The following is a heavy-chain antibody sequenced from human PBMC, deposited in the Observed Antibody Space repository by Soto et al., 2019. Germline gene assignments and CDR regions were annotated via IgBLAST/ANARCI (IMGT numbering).Heavy chain of an antibody. CDR1: GFTFSSYE. Sequence: GSLRLSCAASGFTFSSYEMNWVRQAPGKGLEWLSYIGSTGSTIYYADSVKGRFTISRDDGKNSVYLQMNTLRAEDTAVYYCARRGYSGYDWGWYFDFWGQGTPVPVSS. CDR2: IGSTGSTI. D-gene: IGHD5-12*01. CDR3: ARRGYSGYDWGWYFDF. V-gene: IGHV3-48*03. J-gene: IGHJ4*02.